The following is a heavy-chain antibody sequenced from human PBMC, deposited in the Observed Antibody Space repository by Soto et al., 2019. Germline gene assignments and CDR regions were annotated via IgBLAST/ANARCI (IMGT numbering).Heavy chain of an antibody. J-gene: IGHJ4*02. Sequence: QAQLVQSGAEVKKPGASVKVSCKASGYTFTSYGISWVRQAPGQGLEWMGWISAYNGNTNYAQKLQGRVTMTTDTSTSTAYMELRSLRSDDTAVYYCARVGVSSPGLSTIFAVVITRPEPDYWGQGTLVTVSS. D-gene: IGHD3-3*01. CDR1: GYTFTSYG. V-gene: IGHV1-18*01. CDR3: ARVGVSSPGLSTIFAVVITRPEPDY. CDR2: ISAYNGNT.